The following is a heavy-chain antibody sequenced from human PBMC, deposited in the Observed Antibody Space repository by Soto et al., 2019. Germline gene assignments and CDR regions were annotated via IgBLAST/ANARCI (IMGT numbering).Heavy chain of an antibody. D-gene: IGHD2-15*01. V-gene: IGHV4-61*01. CDR3: ARVKCSGGSCDKPFDY. Sequence: SETLALTCTVSGGSVNSANYYWSWIRQPPGKGLEWIGYIYYSGSTYYNPSLKSRVTISVDTSKNQISLKLTSVTAADTAVYYCARVKCSGGSCDKPFDYWGQGTLVTVSS. CDR1: GGSVNSANYY. J-gene: IGHJ4*02. CDR2: IYYSGST.